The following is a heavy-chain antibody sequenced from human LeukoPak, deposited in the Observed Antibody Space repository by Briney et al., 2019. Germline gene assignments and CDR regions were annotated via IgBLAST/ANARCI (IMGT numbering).Heavy chain of an antibody. CDR2: IKETGSEK. Sequence: PGGSLRLSCAASGFTFSNYWMTWVRQAPGKGLEWVANIKETGSEKNYADSVRGRFTISRDNAKNSLYLQMDSLRADDTAVYYCARESVPLAPGGDYWGQGTLVTVSS. CDR3: ARESVPLAPGGDY. V-gene: IGHV3-7*01. D-gene: IGHD4-23*01. CDR1: GFTFSNYW. J-gene: IGHJ4*02.